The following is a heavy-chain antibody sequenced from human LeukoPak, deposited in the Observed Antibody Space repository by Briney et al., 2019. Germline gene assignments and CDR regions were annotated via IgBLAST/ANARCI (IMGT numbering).Heavy chain of an antibody. CDR2: INSDGSST. D-gene: IGHD5-18*01. CDR3: VRDGYSYGFMLAFDI. CDR1: GFTFSGYW. Sequence: LGGSLRLSCAASGFTFSGYWMHWVRQAPGKGLVWVARINSDGSSTSYADSVKGRFTISRDSAKNTLYLQMNSLRAEDTAVYYCVRDGYSYGFMLAFDIWGLGTRVTVSS. J-gene: IGHJ3*02. V-gene: IGHV3-74*01.